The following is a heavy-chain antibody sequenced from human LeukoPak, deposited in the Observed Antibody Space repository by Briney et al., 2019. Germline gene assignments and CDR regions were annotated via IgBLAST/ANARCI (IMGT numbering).Heavy chain of an antibody. V-gene: IGHV3-30-3*01. CDR2: ISYDGSNK. D-gene: IGHD5-24*01. CDR3: ARGGVMATEFEAFDY. J-gene: IGHJ4*02. CDR1: GFTFSSYA. Sequence: GGSLRLSCAASGFTFSSYAMHWVRQAPGKGLEWVAVISYDGSNKYYTDSVKGRFTISRDNSKNTLYLQMNSLRAEDTAVYYCARGGVMATEFEAFDYWGQGTLVTVSS.